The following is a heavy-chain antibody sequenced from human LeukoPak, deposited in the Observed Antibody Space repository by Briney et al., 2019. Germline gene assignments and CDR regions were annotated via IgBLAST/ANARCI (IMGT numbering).Heavy chain of an antibody. Sequence: ASVKVSRKASGYTFTSYDINWVRQATGQGLEWMGWMNPNSGNTGYAQKFQGRVTMTRNTSISTAYMELSSLRSEDTAVYYCAKEIKQWLPVDYWGQGTLVTVSS. CDR2: MNPNSGNT. V-gene: IGHV1-8*01. D-gene: IGHD6-19*01. CDR1: GYTFTSYD. CDR3: AKEIKQWLPVDY. J-gene: IGHJ4*02.